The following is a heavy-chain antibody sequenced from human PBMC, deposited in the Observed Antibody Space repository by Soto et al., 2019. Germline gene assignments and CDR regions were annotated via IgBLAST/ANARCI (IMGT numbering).Heavy chain of an antibody. CDR1: GYTFTGYY. Sequence: ASVKVSCKASGYTFTGYYMHWVRQAPGQGLEWMGWINPNSGGTNYAQKFQGRVTMTRDTSISTAYMELSRLRSDDTAVYYCAFSSIAARKWFRELLYAFDIWGQGTMVTV. CDR3: AFSSIAARKWFRELLYAFDI. V-gene: IGHV1-2*02. D-gene: IGHD3-10*01. J-gene: IGHJ3*02. CDR2: INPNSGGT.